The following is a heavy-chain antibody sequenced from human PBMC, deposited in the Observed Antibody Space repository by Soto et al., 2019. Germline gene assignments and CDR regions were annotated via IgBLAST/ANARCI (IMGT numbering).Heavy chain of an antibody. V-gene: IGHV2-5*02. CDR2: IYWDDNK. CDR3: AHRPGTGSYDF. J-gene: IGHJ4*02. D-gene: IGHD3-10*01. Sequence: QISLKESGPTVVKRTQTLTLTCTFSGFSLTTYGEGVAWIRQPPGKALEWLALIYWDDNKRYSPSLRTRLTITKDTSKNQVVVTMTDTDPEDTGTYFCAHRPGTGSYDFWGQGILVTVSS. CDR1: GFSLTTYGEG.